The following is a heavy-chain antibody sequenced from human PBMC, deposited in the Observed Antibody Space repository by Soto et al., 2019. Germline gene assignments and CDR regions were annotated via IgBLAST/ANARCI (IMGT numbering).Heavy chain of an antibody. D-gene: IGHD5-12*01. Sequence: SETLSLTCTVSGGSISSSSYYWGWIRQPPGKGLEWIGSIYYSGSTYYNPSLKSRVTISVDTSKNQFSLKLSSVTAADTAVYYCARQGKGWGYSGYDYAFDIWGQGTMVTVSS. V-gene: IGHV4-39*01. CDR1: GGSISSSSYY. CDR2: IYYSGST. J-gene: IGHJ3*02. CDR3: ARQGKGWGYSGYDYAFDI.